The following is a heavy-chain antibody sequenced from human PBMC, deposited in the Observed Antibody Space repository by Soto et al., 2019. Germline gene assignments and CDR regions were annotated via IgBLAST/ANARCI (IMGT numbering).Heavy chain of an antibody. CDR3: ARFWPPPYSDALADYTAAFDY. Sequence: SETLSLTCTVSGGSISSSSYYWAWVRQPPGKGLEWIGSVYYSGTTYYNPSLKSRVTISAATSKNQFSLKLSPVTAADTAVFYCARFWPPPYSDALADYTAAFDYGGQGTLVTVSS. V-gene: IGHV4-39*01. CDR2: VYYSGTT. CDR1: GGSISSSSYY. J-gene: IGHJ4*02. D-gene: IGHD3-3*01.